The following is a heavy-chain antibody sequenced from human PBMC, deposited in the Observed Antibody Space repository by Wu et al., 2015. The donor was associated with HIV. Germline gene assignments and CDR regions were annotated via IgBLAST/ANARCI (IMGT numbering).Heavy chain of an antibody. CDR3: ARAEYNNGWKGFDY. Sequence: QVQLVQSGAEVKKPGSSVKVSCKASGGTFSSYAISWVRQAPGQGLEWMGGIIPIFGTANYAQKFQGRVTITTDESTSTAYMELSRLRSDDTAVYFCARAEYNNGWKGFDYWGQGNAGHRLL. D-gene: IGHD6-19*01. CDR1: GGTFSSYA. J-gene: IGHJ4*02. CDR2: IIPIFGTA. V-gene: IGHV1-69*05.